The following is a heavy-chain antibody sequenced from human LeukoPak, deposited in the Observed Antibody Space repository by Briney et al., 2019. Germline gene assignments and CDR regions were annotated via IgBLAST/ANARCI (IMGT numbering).Heavy chain of an antibody. CDR1: GFTFNNYA. CDR2: LSASGGYT. CDR3: AKGDYGGNSGSFFDY. D-gene: IGHD4-23*01. V-gene: IGHV3-23*01. Sequence: GGSLRLSCAASGFTFNNYAMSWVRQAPGKGLEWVSALSASGGYTYYADSVKGRFTISRDNSKNTLYLQMNSLGAEDTAIYYCAKGDYGGNSGSFFDYWGQGTLVTVSS. J-gene: IGHJ4*02.